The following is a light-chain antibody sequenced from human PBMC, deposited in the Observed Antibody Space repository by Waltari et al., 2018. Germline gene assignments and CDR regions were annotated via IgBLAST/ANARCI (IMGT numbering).Light chain of an antibody. CDR3: CSYTSSTTYV. CDR1: SSDVGAYNY. V-gene: IGLV2-14*01. Sequence: QSALTQPASVSGSPGPSITISCTGTSSDVGAYNYASWYQQHPGKAPKLMIYEVSNRPSGVSNRFSGSKSGNTASLTISGLQAEDEADYYCCSYTSSTTYVFGTGTKVTVV. J-gene: IGLJ1*01. CDR2: EVS.